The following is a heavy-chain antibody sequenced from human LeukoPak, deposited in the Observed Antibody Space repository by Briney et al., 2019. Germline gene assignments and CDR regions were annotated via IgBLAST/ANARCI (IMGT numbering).Heavy chain of an antibody. Sequence: GRSLRLSCAASGFIFRDYTMHWVRQAPGKGLEWVAVISYDGTTRAYVDSVKGRFTISRDNSRNTLSLQLNSLRIEDTAVYYCARDRKKWFGESTYYYGMDVWGQGTTVTVSS. J-gene: IGHJ6*02. CDR2: ISYDGTTR. D-gene: IGHD3-10*01. V-gene: IGHV3-30-3*01. CDR3: ARDRKKWFGESTYYYGMDV. CDR1: GFIFRDYT.